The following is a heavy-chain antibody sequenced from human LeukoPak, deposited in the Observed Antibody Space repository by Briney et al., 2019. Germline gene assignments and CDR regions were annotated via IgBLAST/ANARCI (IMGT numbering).Heavy chain of an antibody. V-gene: IGHV3-21*01. D-gene: IGHD1-26*01. J-gene: IGHJ6*03. CDR3: ARVVGDGYYYYYYMDV. CDR1: GFTFSFYW. Sequence: GGSLRLSCGASGFTFSFYWMTWVRQAPGKGLEWVSSISSSSSYIYYADSVKGRFTISRDNAKNSLYLQMNSLRAEDTAVYYCARVVGDGYYYYYYMDVWGKGTTVTVSS. CDR2: ISSSSSYI.